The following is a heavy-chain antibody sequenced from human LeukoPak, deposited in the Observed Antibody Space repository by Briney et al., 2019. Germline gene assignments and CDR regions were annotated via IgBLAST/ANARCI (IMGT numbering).Heavy chain of an antibody. CDR1: GFTFSRFW. CDR2: ASSDGSST. Sequence: GGSLRLSCTASGFTFSRFWMHWVRHAPGKGLEWVSRASSDGSSTVYADSVKGRFTISRDNAKKTMYLQMNSLRVEDTARYYCARDSDAGFDYWGRGTLDTVSS. J-gene: IGHJ4*02. CDR3: ARDSDAGFDY. V-gene: IGHV3-74*01.